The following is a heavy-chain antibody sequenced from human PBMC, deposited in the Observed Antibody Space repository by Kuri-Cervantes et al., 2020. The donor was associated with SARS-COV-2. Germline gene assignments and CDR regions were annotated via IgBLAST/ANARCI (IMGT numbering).Heavy chain of an antibody. J-gene: IGHJ4*02. Sequence: SETLSLTCTVSGGSISSYYWSWIRQPPGKGPEWIGYIYYSGTTNYNPSLKSRVTISVDTSKSHFSLKVNSVTAADTAVYYCARSTRWSGPLDYWCQGTLVTVSS. CDR3: ARSTRWSGPLDY. CDR1: GGSISSYY. V-gene: IGHV4-59*01. CDR2: IYYSGTT. D-gene: IGHD3-3*01.